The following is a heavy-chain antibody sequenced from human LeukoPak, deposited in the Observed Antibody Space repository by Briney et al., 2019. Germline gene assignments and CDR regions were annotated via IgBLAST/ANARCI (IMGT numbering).Heavy chain of an antibody. CDR3: ARARAVTMVRGVITNNWFDP. Sequence: PSETLSLTCAVSGYSISSGYYWGWIRPPPGKGLEWIGNIYHSGSTYYNPSLKRRVTISVDTSKNQFSLKLSSVTAADTAVYYCARARAVTMVRGVITNNWFDPWGQGTLVTVSS. CDR2: IYHSGST. V-gene: IGHV4-38-2*01. D-gene: IGHD3-10*01. J-gene: IGHJ5*02. CDR1: GYSISSGYY.